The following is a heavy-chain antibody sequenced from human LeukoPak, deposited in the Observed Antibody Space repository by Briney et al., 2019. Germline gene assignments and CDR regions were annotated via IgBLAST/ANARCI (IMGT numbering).Heavy chain of an antibody. CDR1: GFTFSSYA. Sequence: GGSLRLSGAASGFTFSSYAMHWVRQAPGKGLEWVANINQGGKKRNYVDSMKGRFIISRDDAKNSLYLQMDGLTPEDTAMYYCTRDLAAAATWGQGTLVTVSS. CDR2: INQGGKKR. CDR3: TRDLAAAAT. J-gene: IGHJ5*02. V-gene: IGHV3-7*03. D-gene: IGHD6-13*01.